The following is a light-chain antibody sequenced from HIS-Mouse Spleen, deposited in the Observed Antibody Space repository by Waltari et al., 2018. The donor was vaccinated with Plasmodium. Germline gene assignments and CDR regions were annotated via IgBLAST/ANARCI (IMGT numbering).Light chain of an antibody. Sequence: DIVMTQYPDSLAVSLGERATIHCKSSQRVLSRSNNKNYLAWYQQKPGQPPKLLIYWASTRESGVPDRFSGSGSGTDFTLTISSLQAEDVAVYYCQQYYSTPYTFGQGTKLEIK. CDR2: WAS. CDR3: QQYYSTPYT. J-gene: IGKJ2*01. V-gene: IGKV4-1*01. CDR1: QRVLSRSNNKNY.